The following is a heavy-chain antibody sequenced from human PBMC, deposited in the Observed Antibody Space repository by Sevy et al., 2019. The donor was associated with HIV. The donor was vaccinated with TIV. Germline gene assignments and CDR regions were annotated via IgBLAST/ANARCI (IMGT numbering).Heavy chain of an antibody. J-gene: IGHJ4*02. CDR3: AGGFWSGFDY. D-gene: IGHD3-3*01. CDR1: GFIFNSYA. CDR2: ISGHGGST. Sequence: GGSLRLSCAASGFIFNSYAMSWVRQAPGKGLEWVSTISGHGGSTCYADSVKGRFTISRDNSRKTLDLEMNSLRAEDAAIYYCAGGFWSGFDYWGQGSLVTASS. V-gene: IGHV3-23*01.